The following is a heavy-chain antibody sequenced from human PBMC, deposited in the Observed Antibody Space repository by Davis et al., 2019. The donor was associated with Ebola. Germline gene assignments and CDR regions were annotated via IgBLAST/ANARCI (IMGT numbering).Heavy chain of an antibody. CDR1: GFTFSSYW. CDR3: ARRSGYSYGYEGMDV. V-gene: IGHV3-74*01. D-gene: IGHD5-18*01. Sequence: HTGGSLRLSCAASGFTFSSYWMHWVRQAPGKGLVWVSRINSDGSSTSYADSVKGRFTISRDNAKNTLYLQMNSLRAEDTAMYYCARRSGYSYGYEGMDVWGKGTTVTVSS. CDR2: INSDGSST. J-gene: IGHJ6*04.